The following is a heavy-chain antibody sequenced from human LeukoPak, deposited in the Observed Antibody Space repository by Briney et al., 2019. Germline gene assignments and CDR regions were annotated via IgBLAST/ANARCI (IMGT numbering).Heavy chain of an antibody. Sequence: KPSETLSLTCTVSGGSIRSYYWNWIRQPPGKGLEWIGYIYHSGNTNSNPSLKSRVTISVDTTKNQFSLKLSSVTAADTAVYYCARSIIVVVAAGALDIWGQGTMVTVSS. V-gene: IGHV4-59*08. D-gene: IGHD2-21*02. CDR2: IYHSGNT. J-gene: IGHJ3*02. CDR1: GGSIRSYY. CDR3: ARSIIVVVAAGALDI.